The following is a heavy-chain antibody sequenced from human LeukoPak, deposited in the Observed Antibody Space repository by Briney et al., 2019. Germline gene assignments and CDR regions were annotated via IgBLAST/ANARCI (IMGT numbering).Heavy chain of an antibody. D-gene: IGHD2-15*01. J-gene: IGHJ4*02. CDR1: GYTFTSYD. Sequence: ASVKVSCKASGYTFTSYDINWVRQATGQGLEWMGWMNPNSGNTGYAQKFQGRVTMTRNTSISTAYMELSSLRSEDTAVYYCAIGRLGGSYLGTSFDYWGQGTLVTVSS. V-gene: IGHV1-8*01. CDR2: MNPNSGNT. CDR3: AIGRLGGSYLGTSFDY.